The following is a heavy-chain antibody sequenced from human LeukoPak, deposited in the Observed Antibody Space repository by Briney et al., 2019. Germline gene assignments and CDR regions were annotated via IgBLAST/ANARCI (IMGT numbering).Heavy chain of an antibody. CDR3: ARGGGSSS. V-gene: IGHV3-7*01. Sequence: PGGSLRLSCAASGFSFSNFWMSWVRQAPGKGLEWVANIKPDGSATNYVDCVKGRFTISRDNAKNSLDLQMNSLRAEDTAVYYCARGGGSSSWGQGTLVTVSS. J-gene: IGHJ5*02. CDR2: IKPDGSAT. D-gene: IGHD6-6*01. CDR1: GFSFSNFW.